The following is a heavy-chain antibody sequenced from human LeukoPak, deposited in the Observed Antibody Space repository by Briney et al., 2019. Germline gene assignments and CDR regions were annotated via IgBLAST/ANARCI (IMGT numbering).Heavy chain of an antibody. J-gene: IGHJ4*02. CDR1: GFTFSSYW. CDR3: ARDRLRAVAATGGFDF. V-gene: IGHV3-33*08. Sequence: GGSLRLSCAASGFTFSSYWMNWVRQAPGKGLEWVALIWYDGSNKFYADSVNGRFTISRDNSKNTLYLQMNSLRAEDTAVYYCARDRLRAVAATGGFDFWGQGTLVTVSS. CDR2: IWYDGSNK. D-gene: IGHD6-19*01.